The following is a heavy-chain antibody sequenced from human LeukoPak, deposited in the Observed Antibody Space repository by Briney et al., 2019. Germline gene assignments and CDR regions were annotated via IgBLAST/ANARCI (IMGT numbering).Heavy chain of an antibody. J-gene: IGHJ4*02. V-gene: IGHV4-59*08. CDR1: GGSMSSDY. D-gene: IGHD1-26*01. CDR3: ARQTAKKWDLPGSFDS. CDR2: MFGNGGA. Sequence: SETMSLTCSVSGGSMSSDYWSWIRQSPGKGLEWIGRMFGNGGANYSPSFQRRATMSVDTSTRRLSLRLNSVTAADTAVYYCARQTAKKWDLPGSFDSWGQGILVTVSS.